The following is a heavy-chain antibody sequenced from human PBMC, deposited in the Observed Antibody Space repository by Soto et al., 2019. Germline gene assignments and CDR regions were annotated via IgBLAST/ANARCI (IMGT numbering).Heavy chain of an antibody. D-gene: IGHD1-7*01. CDR1: GGSSSGYY. J-gene: IGHJ4*02. CDR3: ARAYNWNYYYFDY. CDR2: INHSGST. V-gene: IGHV4-34*01. Sequence: PSQTLSLTCAVYGGSSSGYYWSLILQPPGKGLEWIGEINHSGSTNYNPSLKGRVTISVDTSKNQFSLKLSSVTAADTAVYYCARAYNWNYYYFDYWGQGTLVTVSS.